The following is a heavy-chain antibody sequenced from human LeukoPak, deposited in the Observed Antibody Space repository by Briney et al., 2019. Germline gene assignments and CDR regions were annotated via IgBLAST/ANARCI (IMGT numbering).Heavy chain of an antibody. D-gene: IGHD1-1*01. J-gene: IGHJ4*02. V-gene: IGHV1-2*02. CDR1: GYTFTGYY. CDR2: INPNSGGT. CDR3: ARDLSASSQRTRGTHDY. Sequence: GASVKASCKASGYTFTGYYMHWVRQAPGQGLEWMGWINPNSGGTNYAQKFQGRVTMTRDTSISTAYMELSRLRSDDTAVYYCARDLSASSQRTRGTHDYWGQGTLVTVSS.